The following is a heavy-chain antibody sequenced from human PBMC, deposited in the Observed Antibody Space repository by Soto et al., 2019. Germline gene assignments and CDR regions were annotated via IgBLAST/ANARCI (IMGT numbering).Heavy chain of an antibody. CDR2: ISYDGSNK. V-gene: IGHV3-30*03. CDR1: GFTFSSYG. CDR3: STPKDTATDFDY. J-gene: IGHJ4*02. Sequence: PGVSLRLSCAASGFTFSSYGMHWVRQAPGKGLEWVAVISYDGSNKYYADSVKGRFAISRDNSKNTLYLQMNSLRAEDTAVYYCSTPKDTATDFDYWGQGTLVSVSS. D-gene: IGHD5-18*01.